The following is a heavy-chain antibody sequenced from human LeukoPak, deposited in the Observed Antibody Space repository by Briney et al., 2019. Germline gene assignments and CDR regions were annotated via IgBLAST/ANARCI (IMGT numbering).Heavy chain of an antibody. CDR3: ARATAADTAMIYFDY. Sequence: PGGSLSLSCAVSRLTSSAYYTSWIRQAPGEGRGWVSYISRGGNIIYSADSVKGRFTISRDNAKNSLYLQINSLRAEDTAVYYCARATAADTAMIYFDYWGQGTLVTVSS. CDR1: RLTSSAYY. J-gene: IGHJ4*02. D-gene: IGHD5-18*01. V-gene: IGHV3-11*01. CDR2: ISRGGNII.